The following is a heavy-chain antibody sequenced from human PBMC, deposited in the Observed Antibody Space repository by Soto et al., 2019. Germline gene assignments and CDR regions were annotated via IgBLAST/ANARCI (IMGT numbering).Heavy chain of an antibody. CDR3: AKTPIAYILTGYQGYFDL. Sequence: EVQLLESGGGMVQPGGSLRLSSAASGFTFSSYAMSWVRQAPGKGLEWVSAISGSGGSTYYADSVKGRFTISRDNSKNTLYLQMNCLRAEDTAVYYCAKTPIAYILTGYQGYFDLWGRGTLVTVSS. CDR1: GFTFSSYA. V-gene: IGHV3-23*01. D-gene: IGHD3-9*01. CDR2: ISGSGGST. J-gene: IGHJ2*01.